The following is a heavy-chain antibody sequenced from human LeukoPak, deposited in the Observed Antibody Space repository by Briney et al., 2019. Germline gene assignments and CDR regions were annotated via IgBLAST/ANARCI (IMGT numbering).Heavy chain of an antibody. CDR3: AKDQRGTSSYTYYFDC. D-gene: IGHD3-16*01. V-gene: IGHV3-23*01. Sequence: GGSLRLSCAASGFTFSSYAMTWVRQAPGKGLEWVSAISGSGSTYYADSVKGRFTISRDNSKNTLYLQMNSLRAEDTAVYYCAKDQRGTSSYTYYFDCWGQGALVTVS. CDR1: GFTFSSYA. J-gene: IGHJ4*02. CDR2: ISGSGST.